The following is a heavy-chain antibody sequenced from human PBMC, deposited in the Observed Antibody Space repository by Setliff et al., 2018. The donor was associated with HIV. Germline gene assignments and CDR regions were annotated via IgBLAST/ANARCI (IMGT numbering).Heavy chain of an antibody. CDR3: ARERSRGYTDPPRFDY. D-gene: IGHD5-18*01. Sequence: SETLSLTCTVSGGSISSGSYYWSWIRQPAGKGLEWIGHIYTSGSTNYNPSLKSRVTISVDTSKNQFSLRLTSMTAADTAVYYCARERSRGYTDPPRFDYWGQGTLVTVSS. V-gene: IGHV4-61*09. J-gene: IGHJ4*02. CDR2: IYTSGST. CDR1: GGSISSGSYY.